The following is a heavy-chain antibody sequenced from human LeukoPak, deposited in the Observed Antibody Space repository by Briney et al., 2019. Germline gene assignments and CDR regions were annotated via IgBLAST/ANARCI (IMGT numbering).Heavy chain of an antibody. Sequence: GGSLRLSCAASGFTFSSYAMSWVRQAPGKGLEWVSAISGSGGSTYYADSVKGRFTISRDNSKNTLYLQMNSLRAEDTAVYYCARASDYYGAFDIWGQGTMVTVSS. CDR2: ISGSGGST. V-gene: IGHV3-23*01. CDR3: ARASDYYGAFDI. CDR1: GFTFSSYA. J-gene: IGHJ3*02. D-gene: IGHD3-22*01.